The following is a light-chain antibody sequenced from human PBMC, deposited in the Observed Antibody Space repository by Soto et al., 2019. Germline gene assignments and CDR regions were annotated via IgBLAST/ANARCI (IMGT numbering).Light chain of an antibody. CDR2: SNN. J-gene: IGLJ1*01. V-gene: IGLV1-44*01. CDR1: SSNIGSNT. CDR3: AAWDDSLNGTHYV. Sequence: QTVLTQPPSASGTPGQRVTISCSGSSSNIGSNTVNWYQQLPGTAPKLLIYSNNQRPSGVPDRFSGSKSGTSASLAISGLQSEDEADYYCAAWDDSLNGTHYVLGTGTKVTAL.